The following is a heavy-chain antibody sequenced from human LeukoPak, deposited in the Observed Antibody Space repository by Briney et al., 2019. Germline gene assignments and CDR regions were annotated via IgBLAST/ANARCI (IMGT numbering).Heavy chain of an antibody. CDR1: GFTFSSYW. J-gene: IGHJ6*03. V-gene: IGHV3-74*01. CDR3: ARDREGSYGDYGGFMDV. D-gene: IGHD4-17*01. CDR2: INSDGSST. Sequence: AGGSLRLSCAASGFTFSSYWMHWVRQAPGKGLVWVSRINSDGSSTSYADSVKGRFTISRDNAKNTLYLQMNSLRAEDTAVYYCARDREGSYGDYGGFMDVWGKGTTVTISS.